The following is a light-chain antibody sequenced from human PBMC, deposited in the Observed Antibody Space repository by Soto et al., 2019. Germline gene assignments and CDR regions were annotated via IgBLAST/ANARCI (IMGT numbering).Light chain of an antibody. CDR1: SSDVGSYNR. CDR3: SLSTSSSTYV. CDR2: EVS. Sequence: QSALTQPPSVSGSPGQSVTISCTGTSSDVGSYNRVSWYQQPPGTAPKVMIYEVSNRPSGVPDRFSGSKSGNTASLTISGLQAEDEADYYCSLSTSSSTYVFGTGTKVTVL. J-gene: IGLJ1*01. V-gene: IGLV2-18*01.